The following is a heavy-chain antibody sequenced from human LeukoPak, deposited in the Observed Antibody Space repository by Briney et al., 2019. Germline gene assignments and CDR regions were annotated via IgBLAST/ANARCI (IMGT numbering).Heavy chain of an antibody. J-gene: IGHJ4*02. CDR1: GGSFSGYY. V-gene: IGHV4-34*01. D-gene: IGHD6-19*01. Sequence: SEPLSLSCAVYGGSFSGYYWSWIRQPPGKGLEWIGEINHRGSTNYRPSLKCLVTISVDTSNNQVSLKLSSVTAADTAVYDSARYWYSSGWSNLHFRYWGQGTLVTVSS. CDR2: INHRGST. CDR3: ARYWYSSGWSNLHFRY.